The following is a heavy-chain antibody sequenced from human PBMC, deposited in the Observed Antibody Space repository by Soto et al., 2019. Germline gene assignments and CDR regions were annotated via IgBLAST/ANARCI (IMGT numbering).Heavy chain of an antibody. CDR1: GGSISRYW. D-gene: IGHD6-13*01. CDR2: IYYSGST. CDR3: ASVSPYSRSWYGGAFDI. V-gene: IGHV4-59*08. J-gene: IGHJ3*02. Sequence: SETLSLSCTGSGGSISRYWWSGIRQPPGKGLEWIGYIYYSGSTNYNPSLKSRVTISVDTSKNQFSLKLSSVTAADTAVYYCASVSPYSRSWYGGAFDIWGQGTMVTVS.